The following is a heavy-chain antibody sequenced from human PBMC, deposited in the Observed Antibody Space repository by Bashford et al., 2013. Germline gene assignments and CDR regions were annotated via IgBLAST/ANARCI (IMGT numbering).Heavy chain of an antibody. CDR2: IIPVFGTA. CDR3: AMVPSDRPYSSSWYRSSGWYGAFDY. D-gene: IGHD6-13*01. V-gene: IGHV1-69*06. J-gene: IGHJ4*02. Sequence: SVKVSCKASGGTLGNYAISWVRQAPGQGLEWMGGIIPVFGTANYAQKFQGRLTITADKSTRTVFMEVSSLRSEDTALYYCAMVPSDRPYSSSWYRSSGWYGAFDYWGQGTLVTVSS. CDR1: GGTLGNYA.